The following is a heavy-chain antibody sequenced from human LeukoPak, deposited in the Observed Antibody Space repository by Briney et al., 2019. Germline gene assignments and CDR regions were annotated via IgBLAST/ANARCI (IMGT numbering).Heavy chain of an antibody. J-gene: IGHJ6*02. Sequence: PGGSLRLSCAASGFTFSSYAMSWVRQAPGKGLEWVSAISGSGGSTYYADSVEGRFTISRDNSKNTLYLQMNSLRAEDTAVYYCAKAPTVTTWVGMDVWGQGTTVTVSS. CDR1: GFTFSSYA. V-gene: IGHV3-23*01. D-gene: IGHD4-17*01. CDR2: ISGSGGST. CDR3: AKAPTVTTWVGMDV.